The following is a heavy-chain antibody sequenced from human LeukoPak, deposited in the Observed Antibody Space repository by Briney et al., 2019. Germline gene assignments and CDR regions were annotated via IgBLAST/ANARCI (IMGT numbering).Heavy chain of an antibody. J-gene: IGHJ5*02. CDR1: GFTVGSNY. Sequence: PGGSLRLSCAASGFTVGSNYMSWVRQAPGKGLEWVSVIYSGGSTYYADSVKGRFTISRDNSKNTLYLQMNSLRAEDTAVYYCARDNYDSSGYRFDPWGQGTLVTVSS. CDR3: ARDNYDSSGYRFDP. D-gene: IGHD3-22*01. V-gene: IGHV3-66*01. CDR2: IYSGGST.